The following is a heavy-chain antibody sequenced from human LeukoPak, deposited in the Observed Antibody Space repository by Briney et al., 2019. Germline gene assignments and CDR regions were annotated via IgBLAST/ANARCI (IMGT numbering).Heavy chain of an antibody. CDR1: GFAFRSYG. CDR3: AKGGNDFYYYGLDV. J-gene: IGHJ6*02. V-gene: IGHV3-30*18. D-gene: IGHD1-1*01. Sequence: GGSLRLSCAASGFAFRSYGMHWVRQAPGRGLEWVAVISYDGSNEYYVDPVKGRFNISRDNSKNTLYLQMHSLRVEDTARYYCAKGGNDFYYYGLDVWGQGTTVTVSS. CDR2: ISYDGSNE.